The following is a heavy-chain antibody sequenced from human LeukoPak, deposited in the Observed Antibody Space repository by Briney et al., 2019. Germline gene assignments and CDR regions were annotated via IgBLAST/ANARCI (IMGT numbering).Heavy chain of an antibody. V-gene: IGHV3-64*01. CDR1: GFTFSSYA. D-gene: IGHD6-19*01. Sequence: GGSLRLSCAASGFTFSSYAMHWVRQTPGKGLEYVSAISSNGGSTYYANSVKGRFTISRDNSKNTLYLQMGSLRAEDTAVYYCATPRGIAVAGRPIDYWGQGTLVTVSS. CDR3: ATPRGIAVAGRPIDY. J-gene: IGHJ4*02. CDR2: ISSNGGST.